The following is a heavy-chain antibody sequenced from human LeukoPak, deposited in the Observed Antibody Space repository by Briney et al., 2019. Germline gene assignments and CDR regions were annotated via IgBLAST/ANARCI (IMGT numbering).Heavy chain of an antibody. J-gene: IGHJ1*01. CDR2: IRYDGSNK. Sequence: GGSLRLSCAASGFTFSSYGMHWVRQAPGKGLEWVAFIRYDGSNKYYADSVKGRFTISRDNSKNTLYLQMNSLRAEDTAVYYCAKGKYCSSTSCYTVGYFQHWGQGTLVTVSS. CDR1: GFTFSSYG. V-gene: IGHV3-30*02. D-gene: IGHD2-2*02. CDR3: AKGKYCSSTSCYTVGYFQH.